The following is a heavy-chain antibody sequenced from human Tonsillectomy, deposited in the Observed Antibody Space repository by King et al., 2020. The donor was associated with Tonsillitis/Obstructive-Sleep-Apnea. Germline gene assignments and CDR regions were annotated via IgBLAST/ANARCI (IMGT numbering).Heavy chain of an antibody. D-gene: IGHD7-27*01. CDR3: ARESIAITGGFDS. Sequence: VQLQESGPGLVKPSQNLSLTCTVSAGSISSDTSYWSWIRQHPGKGLEWIGYIYYTGRTYYSPSLKSRVTISIDTSTNQFSLNLSSVTAADTAVYYCARESIAITGGFDSWGQGTLVTVSS. CDR2: IYYTGRT. J-gene: IGHJ4*02. V-gene: IGHV4-31*03. CDR1: AGSISSDTSY.